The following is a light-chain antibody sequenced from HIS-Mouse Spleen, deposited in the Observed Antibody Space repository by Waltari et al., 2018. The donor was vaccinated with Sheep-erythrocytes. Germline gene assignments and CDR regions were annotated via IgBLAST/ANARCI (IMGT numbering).Light chain of an antibody. CDR2: DVS. V-gene: IGLV2-11*01. CDR3: CSYAGSYNHV. Sequence: QSALTQPRSVSGSPGQSVTISCTGTSSDVGGYNYVSWYQQHPGKAPKLMIYDVSKRPARGPDRFSGSKSGNTASLTISGLQAEDEADYYCCSYAGSYNHVFATETKVTVL. J-gene: IGLJ1*01. CDR1: SSDVGGYNY.